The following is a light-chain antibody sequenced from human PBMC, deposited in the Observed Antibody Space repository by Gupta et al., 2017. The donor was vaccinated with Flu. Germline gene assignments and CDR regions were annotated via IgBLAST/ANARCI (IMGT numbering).Light chain of an antibody. J-gene: IGLJ1*01. CDR3: QTGVPCILYV. CDR1: SWRTMDA. V-gene: IGLV4-69*01. CDR2: VNYDGSH. Sequence: HLVLTHSHSASASLGASVKLPCPLHSWRTMDAIAWHPHRPEGAPRVLLKVNYDGSHMKGDGVPDRFSGSSSGTERYLTISSLQAEDEADYYCQTGVPCILYVFGTGTKVTV.